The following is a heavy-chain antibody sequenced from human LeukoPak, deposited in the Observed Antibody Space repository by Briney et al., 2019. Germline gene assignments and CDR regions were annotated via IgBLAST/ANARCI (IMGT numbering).Heavy chain of an antibody. CDR2: ISYDGSNK. CDR3: AKGAGSSSSWYVDY. Sequence: GGSLRLSCAASGFTFSSYGMHWVRQAPGKGLEWVSVISYDGSNKYYADSVKGRFTISRDNSKNTLYLQMNSLRAEDTAVYYCAKGAGSSSSWYVDYWGQGTQVTVSS. D-gene: IGHD6-13*01. V-gene: IGHV3-30*18. J-gene: IGHJ4*02. CDR1: GFTFSSYG.